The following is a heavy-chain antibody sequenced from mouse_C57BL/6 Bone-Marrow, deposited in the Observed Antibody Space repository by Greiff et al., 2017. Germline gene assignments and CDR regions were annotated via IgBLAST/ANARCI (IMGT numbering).Heavy chain of an antibody. J-gene: IGHJ1*03. CDR2: IYPSDSET. CDR1: GYTFTSYW. CDR3: ARNCWYFDV. Sequence: QVQLQQPGAELVRPGSSVKLSCKASGYTFTSYWMDWVKQRPGQGLEWIGNIYPSDSETHYNQKFKDKATLTVDKSSSTAYMPLSSLTSEDSAVYYCARNCWYFDVWGTGTTVTVSS. D-gene: IGHD4-1*01. V-gene: IGHV1-61*01.